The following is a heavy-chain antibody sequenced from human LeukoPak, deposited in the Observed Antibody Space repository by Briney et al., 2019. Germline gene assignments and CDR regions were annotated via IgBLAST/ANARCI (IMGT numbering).Heavy chain of an antibody. J-gene: IGHJ4*02. CDR3: ARNGYSSSWDLDY. Sequence: GGSLRLSCAASGFTFSSYSMNWVRQAPGKGLEWVSSISSSSSYIYYADSVKGRFTISRDNAKNSLYLQMNSLRAEDTAVYYCARNGYSSSWDLDYWGQGTLVTVSS. V-gene: IGHV3-21*01. D-gene: IGHD6-13*01. CDR2: ISSSSSYI. CDR1: GFTFSSYS.